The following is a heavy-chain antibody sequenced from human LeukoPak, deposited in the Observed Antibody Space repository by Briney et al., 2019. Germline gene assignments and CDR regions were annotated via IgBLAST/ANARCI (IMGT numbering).Heavy chain of an antibody. CDR1: GFTFSSYS. Sequence: GGSLRLSCAASGFTFSSYSMNWVRQAPGKGLEWVSSISSSSSYIYYADSVKGRFTISRDNAKNSLYLQMNSLRAEDTAVYYCARDITMVRGVIITLYYYYMDVWGKGTTVTISS. V-gene: IGHV3-21*01. J-gene: IGHJ6*03. CDR3: ARDITMVRGVIITLYYYYMDV. D-gene: IGHD3-10*01. CDR2: ISSSSSYI.